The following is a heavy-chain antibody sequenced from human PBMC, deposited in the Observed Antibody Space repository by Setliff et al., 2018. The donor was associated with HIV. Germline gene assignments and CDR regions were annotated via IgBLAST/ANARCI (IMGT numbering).Heavy chain of an antibody. CDR3: ARHRQGLTGSTPGYYMDV. CDR1: GGSFSNSYYF. CDR2: ISYSGST. V-gene: IGHV4-39*01. Sequence: SETLSLTCNVSGGSFSNSYYFWGWIRRPPGKGLEWIGSISYSGSTYYNPSLKSRVTMSVDTSKNQFSLKLSSVTAADTAVYYCARHRQGLTGSTPGYYMDVWGKGTTVTVSS. D-gene: IGHD1-7*01. J-gene: IGHJ6*03.